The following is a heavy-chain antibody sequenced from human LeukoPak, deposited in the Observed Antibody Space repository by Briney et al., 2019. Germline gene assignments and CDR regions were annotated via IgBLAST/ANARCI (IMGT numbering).Heavy chain of an antibody. CDR2: IIPRVDIT. Sequence: SVKVSCKASAGTFGSDIINWMRQAPGQGLEWMGRIIPRVDITNYAQKFQDRVTITADRSTSTVYMELSTLRSDDTAVYYCATARMHDYWGQGTQVTVSS. CDR3: ATARMHDY. V-gene: IGHV1-69*02. CDR1: AGTFGSDI. J-gene: IGHJ4*02. D-gene: IGHD5-24*01.